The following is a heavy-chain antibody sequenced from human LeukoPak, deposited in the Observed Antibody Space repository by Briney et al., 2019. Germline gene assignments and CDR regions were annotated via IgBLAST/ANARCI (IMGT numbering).Heavy chain of an antibody. CDR1: GGSISSSNW. V-gene: IGHV4-4*02. D-gene: IGHD1-14*01. CDR3: ARVGGSHRTYYFDY. CDR2: IYYSGST. Sequence: PSETLSLTCAVSGGSISSSNWWSWVRQPPGKGLEWIGYIYYSGSTNYNPSLKSRVTISVDTSKNQFSLKLSSVTAADTAVYYCARVGGSHRTYYFDYWGQGTLVTVSS. J-gene: IGHJ4*02.